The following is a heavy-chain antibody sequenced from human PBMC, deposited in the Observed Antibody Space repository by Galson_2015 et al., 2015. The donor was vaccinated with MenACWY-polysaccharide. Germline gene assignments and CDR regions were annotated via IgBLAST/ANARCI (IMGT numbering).Heavy chain of an antibody. CDR3: ASLLGEAPAQTGAFDI. CDR1: GGSFSTFS. CDR2: IIPGLDKP. D-gene: IGHD3-16*01. Sequence: SVKVSCKASGGSFSTFSFNWVRQAPGQGLEWMGRIIPGLDKPNYAQKFQGRVTITADTSTGTANMELSSLRFDDTAVHYCASLLGEAPAQTGAFDIWGQGAVVTVSS. V-gene: IGHV1-69*02. J-gene: IGHJ3*02.